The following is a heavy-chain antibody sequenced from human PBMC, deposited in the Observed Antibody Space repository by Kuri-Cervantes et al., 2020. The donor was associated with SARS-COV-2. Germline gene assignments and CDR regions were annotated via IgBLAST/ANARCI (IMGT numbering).Heavy chain of an antibody. Sequence: ASVKVSCKASGYTITNYAMNWLRQVPGQRPEWMGSISVGRQNTKYSQKFQGRITITRDTSASTVYMELSSLTSADTAIYYCARGTVVTFDYWGQGTLVTVSS. CDR2: ISVGRQNT. CDR3: ARGTVVTFDY. D-gene: IGHD4-11*01. CDR1: GYTITNYA. J-gene: IGHJ4*02. V-gene: IGHV1-3*01.